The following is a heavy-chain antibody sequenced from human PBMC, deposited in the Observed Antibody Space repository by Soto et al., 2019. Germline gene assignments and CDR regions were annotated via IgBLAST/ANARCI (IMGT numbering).Heavy chain of an antibody. CDR3: AMVDVYVTPSPQDV. V-gene: IGHV1-18*01. J-gene: IGHJ6*02. Sequence: ASVKVSCKASGYSFTRYGIGWARQAPGQGLEWMGWINAYNGNTNYAQNLQGRLTLTTDTSTTTAYMELRSLRSNDTAIYYCAMVDVYVTPSPQDVWRQGTPVTVS. CDR1: GYSFTRYG. D-gene: IGHD3-16*01. CDR2: INAYNGNT.